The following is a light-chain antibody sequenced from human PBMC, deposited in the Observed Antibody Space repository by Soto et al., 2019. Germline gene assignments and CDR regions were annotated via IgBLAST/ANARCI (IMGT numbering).Light chain of an antibody. J-gene: IGKJ2*01. Sequence: EIVLTQSPGTLSLSPGERATLSCRASQSVSSSYLAWYQQKPGQAPRLLIYGASSRATGIPDRFSGSGSGTDFTLTISRLEPEDFAVYYCLQRTDWPPVYTFGQGTKLEIK. CDR1: QSVSSSY. V-gene: IGKV3D-20*02. CDR3: LQRTDWPPVYT. CDR2: GAS.